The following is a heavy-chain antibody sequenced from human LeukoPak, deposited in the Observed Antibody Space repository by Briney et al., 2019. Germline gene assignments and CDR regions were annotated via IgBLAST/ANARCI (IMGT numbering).Heavy chain of an antibody. J-gene: IGHJ5*02. CDR2: INPDSGVA. Sequence: WASVKVSSKTSGYTFSGYNMFWVRQAPGQGLQCMGWINPDSGVANYALDFQGRVTMTRDTSNSKVYMELSSLRSDDTAVYYCARGTYGSGTYRWFDPWRQGTQVTVSS. CDR3: ARGTYGSGTYRWFDP. D-gene: IGHD3-10*01. V-gene: IGHV1-2*02. CDR1: GYTFSGYN.